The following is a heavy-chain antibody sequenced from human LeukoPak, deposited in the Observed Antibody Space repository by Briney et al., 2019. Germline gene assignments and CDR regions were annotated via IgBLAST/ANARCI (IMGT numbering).Heavy chain of an antibody. D-gene: IGHD6-19*01. CDR3: ATSIAVAGFFDY. CDR2: INHSGSA. CDR1: GGSFSGYY. Sequence: SETLSLTCAVYGGSFSGYYWSWIRQPPGKGLEWIGEINHSGSANFNPSLKSRFTISVDTSKNQFSLKRISVTAADTAVYYCATSIAVAGFFDYWGQGTLVTVSS. J-gene: IGHJ4*02. V-gene: IGHV4-34*01.